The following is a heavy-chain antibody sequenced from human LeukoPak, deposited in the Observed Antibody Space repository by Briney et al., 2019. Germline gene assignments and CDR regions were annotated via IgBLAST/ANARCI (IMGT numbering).Heavy chain of an antibody. Sequence: ASVKASCKVSGYTFTDYYMHWVQQAPGKGLEWMGLVDPEDGETIYAEKFQGRVTITADTSTDTAYMELSSLRSEDTAMYYCATGEEMATKDAFDIWGQGTMVTVSS. D-gene: IGHD5-24*01. CDR3: ATGEEMATKDAFDI. V-gene: IGHV1-69-2*01. CDR2: VDPEDGET. J-gene: IGHJ3*02. CDR1: GYTFTDYY.